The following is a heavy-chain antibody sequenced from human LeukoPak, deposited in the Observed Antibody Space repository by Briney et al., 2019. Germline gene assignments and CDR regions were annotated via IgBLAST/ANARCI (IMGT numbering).Heavy chain of an antibody. CDR1: GGSINSYY. D-gene: IGHD3-10*01. CDR2: INDSGST. V-gene: IGHV4-59*01. J-gene: IGHJ4*02. Sequence: SETLSLTCTVSGGSINSYYWSWIRQPPGKGLEWIGYINDSGSTNYNPSLKSRVTISVDTSKNQFSLKLGSVTAADTAVYFCARDTYGSGLFDYWGQGTLVTVSS. CDR3: ARDTYGSGLFDY.